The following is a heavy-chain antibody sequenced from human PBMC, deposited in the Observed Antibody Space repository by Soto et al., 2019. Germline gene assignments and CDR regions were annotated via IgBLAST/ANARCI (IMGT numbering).Heavy chain of an antibody. CDR3: ARSGGDYESSGYGGNWFAP. CDR1: GYSFTSYW. Sequence: GESLKISCKGSGYSFTSYWISWVRQMPGKGLEWMGRIDPSDSYTNYSPSFQGHVTISADKSISTAYLQWSSLKASDTAMYYCARSGGDYESSGYGGNWFAPWGQGTLVTVSS. J-gene: IGHJ5*02. CDR2: IDPSDSYT. V-gene: IGHV5-10-1*01. D-gene: IGHD3-22*01.